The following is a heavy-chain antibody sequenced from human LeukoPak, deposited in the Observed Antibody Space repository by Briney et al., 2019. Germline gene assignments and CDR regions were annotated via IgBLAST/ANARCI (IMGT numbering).Heavy chain of an antibody. J-gene: IGHJ5*02. CDR2: IYYSGST. D-gene: IGHD3-10*01. Sequence: SETLSLTCAVFGGSFDGYYWSWIRQPPGKGLEWIGYIYYSGSTNYNPSLKSRVTISVDTSKNQFSLKLSSVTAADTAVYYCARDGYYYGSGSYNGWFDPWGQGTLVTVSS. CDR1: GGSFDGYY. CDR3: ARDGYYYGSGSYNGWFDP. V-gene: IGHV4-59*01.